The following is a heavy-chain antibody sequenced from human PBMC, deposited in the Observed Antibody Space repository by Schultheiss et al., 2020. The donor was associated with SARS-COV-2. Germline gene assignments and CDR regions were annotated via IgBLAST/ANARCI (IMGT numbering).Heavy chain of an antibody. CDR3: ARHASGSSWNKSYYYYYMDV. Sequence: GSLRLSCTVSGGSISSSSYYWGWIRQPPGKGLEWIGSIYYSGSTYYNPSLKSRVTISVDTSKNQFSLKLSSVTAADTAVYYCARHASGSSWNKSYYYYYMDVWGKGTTVTVSS. CDR1: GGSISSSSYY. CDR2: IYYSGST. V-gene: IGHV4-39*01. J-gene: IGHJ6*03. D-gene: IGHD6-13*01.